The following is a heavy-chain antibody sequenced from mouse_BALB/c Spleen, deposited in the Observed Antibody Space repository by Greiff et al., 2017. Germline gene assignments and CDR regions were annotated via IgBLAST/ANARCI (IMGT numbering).Heavy chain of an antibody. D-gene: IGHD1-1*01. CDR3: ASYYYGSSYWYFDV. J-gene: IGHJ1*01. CDR1: GYSITSDYA. V-gene: IGHV3-2*02. Sequence: EVKLMESGPGLVKPSQSLSLTCTVTGYSITSDYAWNWIRQFPGNKLEWMGYISYSGSTSYNPSLKSRISITRDTSKNQFFLQLNSVTTEDTATYYCASYYYGSSYWYFDVWSAGTTVTVSS. CDR2: ISYSGST.